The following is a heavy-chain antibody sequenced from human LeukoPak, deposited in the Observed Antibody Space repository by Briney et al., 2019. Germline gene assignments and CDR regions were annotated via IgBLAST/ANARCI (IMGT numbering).Heavy chain of an antibody. Sequence: GGSLRLSCAASGFTVSSNYMSWVRQAPGKGLEWVSVIYSGGSTYYADSVKGRFTISRDNSKNTLYLQMNSLRAEDTAVYYCARDEATAGPFYYYYYMDVWGKGTTVTVSS. CDR3: ARDEATAGPFYYYYYMDV. J-gene: IGHJ6*03. CDR1: GFTVSSNY. V-gene: IGHV3-53*01. CDR2: IYSGGST. D-gene: IGHD5-12*01.